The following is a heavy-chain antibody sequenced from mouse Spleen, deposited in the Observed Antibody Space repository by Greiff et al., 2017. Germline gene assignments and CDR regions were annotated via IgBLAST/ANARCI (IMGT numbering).Heavy chain of an antibody. CDR3: ARSSNFWYFDV. J-gene: IGHJ1*03. V-gene: IGHV1-76*01. D-gene: IGHD2-5*01. CDR1: GYTFTDYY. CDR2: IYPGSGNT. Sequence: QVQLQQSGAELVRPGASVKLSCKASGYTFTDYYINWVKQRPGQGLEWIARIYPGSGNTYYNEKFKGKATLTAEKSSSTAYMQLSSLTSEDSAVYFCARSSNFWYFDVWGTGTTVTVSS.